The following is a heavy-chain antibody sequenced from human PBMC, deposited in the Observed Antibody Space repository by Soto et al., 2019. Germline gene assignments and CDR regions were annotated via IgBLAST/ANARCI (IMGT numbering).Heavy chain of an antibody. CDR2: INHSGST. CDR1: GGSFSGYY. Sequence: SETLSLTCAVYGGSFSGYYWSWIRQPPGKGLEWIGEINHSGSTNYNPSLKSRVTISVDTSKNQFSLKLSSVTAADTAVYYCASLPDIKRPGWPYRGGYYYYGMDVWGQGTTVTVSS. CDR3: ASLPDIKRPGWPYRGGYYYYGMDV. V-gene: IGHV4-34*01. J-gene: IGHJ6*02. D-gene: IGHD2-15*01.